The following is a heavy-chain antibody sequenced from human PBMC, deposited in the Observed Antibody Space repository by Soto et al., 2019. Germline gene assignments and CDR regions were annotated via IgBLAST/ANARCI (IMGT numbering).Heavy chain of an antibody. CDR3: ARGSIVVVPAIYYYYGMDV. D-gene: IGHD2-2*01. J-gene: IGHJ6*02. Sequence: SVKVSCKASGGTFSSYAISWVRQAPGQGLEWMGGIIPIFGTANYAQKFQGRVTITADESTSTAYMELSSLRSEDTAVYYCARGSIVVVPAIYYYYGMDVWGQGTTVTVSS. CDR1: GGTFSSYA. V-gene: IGHV1-69*13. CDR2: IIPIFGTA.